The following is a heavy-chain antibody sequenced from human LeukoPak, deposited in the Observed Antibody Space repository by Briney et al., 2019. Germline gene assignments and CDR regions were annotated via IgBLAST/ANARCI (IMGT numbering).Heavy chain of an antibody. CDR2: INTNTGNP. J-gene: IGHJ4*02. CDR3: ARVADQRGYSYGYVDY. Sequence: ASVKVSCKASGYTFTSYAMNWVRQAPGQGLEWMGWINTNTGNPTYAQGFTGRFVFSLDTSVSTAYLQISSLKAEDTAVYYCARVADQRGYSYGYVDYWGQGTLVTVSS. V-gene: IGHV7-4-1*02. CDR1: GYTFTSYA. D-gene: IGHD5-18*01.